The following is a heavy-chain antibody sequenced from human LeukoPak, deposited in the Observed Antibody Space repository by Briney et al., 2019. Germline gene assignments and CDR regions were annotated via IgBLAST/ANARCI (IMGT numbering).Heavy chain of an antibody. J-gene: IGHJ6*03. CDR3: ARELGYYYYMDV. V-gene: IGHV1-2*06. CDR1: GYTFTGYY. CDR2: INPNSGGT. Sequence: ASVKVSCKASGYTFTGYYMHWVRQAPGQGLEWMGRINPNSGGTNYAQKFQGRVTMTRDTSISTAYMELSRLRSDDTAVYYCARELGYYYYMDVWGKGTTVTVSS.